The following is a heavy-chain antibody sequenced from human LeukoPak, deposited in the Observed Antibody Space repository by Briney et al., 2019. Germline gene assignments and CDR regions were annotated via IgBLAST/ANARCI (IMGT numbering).Heavy chain of an antibody. CDR1: GFTFSSYG. CDR3: ARMYGDYVDY. D-gene: IGHD4-17*01. Sequence: GGSLRLSCAASGFTFSSYGMHWVRQAPGKGLEWVANKKEDGSEKYYVDSVKGRFTISRDNAKNSLYLQMNSLRAEDTAIYYCARMYGDYVDYWGQGTLVTVSS. V-gene: IGHV3-7*01. CDR2: KKEDGSEK. J-gene: IGHJ4*02.